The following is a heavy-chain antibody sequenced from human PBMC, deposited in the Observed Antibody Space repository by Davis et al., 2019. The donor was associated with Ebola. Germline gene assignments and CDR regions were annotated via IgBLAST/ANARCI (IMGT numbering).Heavy chain of an antibody. V-gene: IGHV3-7*01. D-gene: IGHD5-24*01. CDR2: VRQDGSSK. CDR3: ARDRGWLQFDY. J-gene: IGHJ4*02. Sequence: GESLKISCAASGFTFSNSWMSWVRQAPGKGLDWVAHVRQDGSSKYYVDSVKGRFTISRDNAKNSLYLQMNSLRAEDTAVYYCARDRGWLQFDYWGQGTLVTVSS. CDR1: GFTFSNSW.